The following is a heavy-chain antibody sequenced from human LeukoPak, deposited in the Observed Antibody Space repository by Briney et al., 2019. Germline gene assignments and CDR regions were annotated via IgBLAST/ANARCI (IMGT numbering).Heavy chain of an antibody. J-gene: IGHJ4*02. D-gene: IGHD2-8*02. Sequence: ASVKVSCKASGYTFTTYDINWVRQATGRGLEWMGWMNPNSANTGYAQKFQGRVTITRSTSISTAYMELNSLRSDDTAVYYCARARLVRGPVTPLYYFDYWGQGVLVTVSS. CDR2: MNPNSANT. V-gene: IGHV1-8*03. CDR3: ARARLVRGPVTPLYYFDY. CDR1: GYTFTTYD.